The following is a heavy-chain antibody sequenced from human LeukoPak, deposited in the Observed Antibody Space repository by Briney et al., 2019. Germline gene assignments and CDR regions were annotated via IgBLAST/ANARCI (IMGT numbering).Heavy chain of an antibody. D-gene: IGHD3-16*01. CDR2: IYHTGST. CDR3: ARVSAYDYVWGSYYYYMDV. Sequence: SGTLSLTCAVSGGSISSSNWWSWVRQTPGKGLEWIGEIYHTGSTNYNPSLKSRVTISVDKSKNQFSLKLTSVTAADTAVYYCARVSAYDYVWGSYYYYMDVWGKGTTVTVSS. CDR1: GGSISSSNW. J-gene: IGHJ6*03. V-gene: IGHV4-4*02.